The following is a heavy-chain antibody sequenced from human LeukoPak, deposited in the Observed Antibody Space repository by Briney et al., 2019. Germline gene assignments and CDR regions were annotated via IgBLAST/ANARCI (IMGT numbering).Heavy chain of an antibody. Sequence: GGSLRLSCAASGFTFSSYGMHWVRQAPGKGLEWVAVIWYDGSNKYYADSVKGRFTISRDNSKNTLYLQMNSLRAEDTAVYYCARGVLRYFDWSPSDDAFVIWGQGTMVTVSS. V-gene: IGHV3-33*01. CDR1: GFTFSSYG. CDR3: ARGVLRYFDWSPSDDAFVI. CDR2: IWYDGSNK. D-gene: IGHD3-9*01. J-gene: IGHJ3*02.